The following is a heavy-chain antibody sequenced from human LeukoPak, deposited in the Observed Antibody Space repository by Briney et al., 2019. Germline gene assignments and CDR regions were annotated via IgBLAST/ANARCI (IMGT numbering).Heavy chain of an antibody. CDR2: ISSGGNT. D-gene: IGHD7-27*01. CDR3: ARDFAWGSGGAPIDDNWLDP. CDR1: GYIFSNYG. J-gene: IGHJ5*02. Sequence: ASVKVSCKATGYIFSNYGISWVRQAPGHGLEWMGWISSGGNTNYAPKFQDRATMTTDTSTSTAYMELRSLRFDDTAVYYCARDFAWGSGGAPIDDNWLDPWGQGTLVTVSS. V-gene: IGHV1-18*01.